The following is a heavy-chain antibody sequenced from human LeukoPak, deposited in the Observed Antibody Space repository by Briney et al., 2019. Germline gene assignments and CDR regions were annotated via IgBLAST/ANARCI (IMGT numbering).Heavy chain of an antibody. Sequence: KTSETLSLTCTVSGGSISSSSYYWGWIRQPPGKGLEWIGSIYYSGSTYYNPSLKSRVTISVDTSKNQFSLKLSSVTAADTAVYYCARDFGAGSYRYGMDVWGQGTTVTVPS. V-gene: IGHV4-39*07. CDR2: IYYSGST. J-gene: IGHJ6*02. CDR1: GGSISSSSYY. D-gene: IGHD3-10*01. CDR3: ARDFGAGSYRYGMDV.